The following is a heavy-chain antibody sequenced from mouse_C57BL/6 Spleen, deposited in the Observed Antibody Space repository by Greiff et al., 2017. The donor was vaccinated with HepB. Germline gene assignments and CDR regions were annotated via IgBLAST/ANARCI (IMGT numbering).Heavy chain of an antibody. J-gene: IGHJ2*01. Sequence: EVQVVESGGGLVQSGRSLRLSCATSGFTFSDFYMEWVRQAPGKGLEWIAASRNKANDYTTEYSASVKGRFIVSRDTSQSILYLQMNALRAEDTAIYYCARDGGNYVFDYWGQGTTLTVSS. V-gene: IGHV7-1*01. CDR3: ARDGGNYVFDY. CDR1: GFTFSDFY. D-gene: IGHD2-1*01. CDR2: SRNKANDYTT.